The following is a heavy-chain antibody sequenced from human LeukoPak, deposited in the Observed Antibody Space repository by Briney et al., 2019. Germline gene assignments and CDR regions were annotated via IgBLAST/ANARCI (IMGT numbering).Heavy chain of an antibody. CDR3: ARGDRFVF. Sequence: SQTLSLTCTISGDSVSSNTVAWNWIRQSPSRGLEWLGRTYYRSKWYNEYAVSVQSRITINPDTSKNQFSLQLNSMAPEDTAVYYCARGDRFVFWGQGTLVTVSS. CDR1: GDSVSSNTVA. J-gene: IGHJ4*02. V-gene: IGHV6-1*01. D-gene: IGHD3-16*02. CDR2: TYYRSKWYN.